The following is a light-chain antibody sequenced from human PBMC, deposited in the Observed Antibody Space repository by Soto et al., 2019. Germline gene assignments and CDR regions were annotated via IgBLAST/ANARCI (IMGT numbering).Light chain of an antibody. Sequence: EIVLTQSPGTLSLSPGKRATLSCRASQSISSSYLAWYQQRPGQAPRLLIYGASSRATGIPDRFSGSGSGTEFTLTISRLEPEDFAVYSCQQYTNWPPKFGQGTKVDIK. CDR1: QSISSSY. V-gene: IGKV3-20*01. J-gene: IGKJ1*01. CDR2: GAS. CDR3: QQYTNWPPK.